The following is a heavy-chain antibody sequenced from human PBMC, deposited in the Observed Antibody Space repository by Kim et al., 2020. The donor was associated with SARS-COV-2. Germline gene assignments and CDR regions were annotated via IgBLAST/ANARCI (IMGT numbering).Heavy chain of an antibody. V-gene: IGHV3-33*06. CDR2: IWYDGSIK. CDR3: AKDTILGGSRILTGYWTGYYGMDV. D-gene: IGHD3-9*01. CDR1: GFTFSSYG. J-gene: IGHJ6*02. Sequence: GGSLRLSCAASGFTFSSYGMHWVRQAPGKGLEWVAVIWYDGSIKNFADPGKGGFTISRDNSKNTMYLQMNSLRAEDTAVYYCAKDTILGGSRILTGYWTGYYGMDVWGQGTTVTVSS.